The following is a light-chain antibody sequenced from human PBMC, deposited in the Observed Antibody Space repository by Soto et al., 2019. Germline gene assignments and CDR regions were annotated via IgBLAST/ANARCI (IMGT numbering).Light chain of an antibody. V-gene: IGKV1-5*01. J-gene: IGKJ2*01. CDR3: QQYNSYWYT. Sequence: DIPMTQSPSTLSASVGDRVTITCRASQSISSWLAWYQQKPGKAPKVLIYDASRLESGVPSRFSGSGSGTEFTLTISSLQPDDFATYYCQQYNSYWYTFGQGTKLEIK. CDR2: DAS. CDR1: QSISSW.